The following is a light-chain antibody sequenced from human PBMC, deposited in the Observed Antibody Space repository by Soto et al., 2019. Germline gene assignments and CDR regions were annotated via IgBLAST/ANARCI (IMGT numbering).Light chain of an antibody. CDR2: AAS. V-gene: IGKV1-6*01. CDR3: LQDINYPWT. CDR1: RDVGSD. J-gene: IGKJ1*01. Sequence: QMTQSPSSLSASVGEKIIITCRASRDVGSDVSWYQQKPGQAPKLLIYAASNLYTGVPSRFSGSRSGTEFTLTISSLQPEDFATYYCLQDINYPWTFGQGTKVEIK.